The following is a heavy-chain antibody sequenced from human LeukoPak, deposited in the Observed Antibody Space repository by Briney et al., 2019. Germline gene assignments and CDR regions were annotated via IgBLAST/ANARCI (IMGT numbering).Heavy chain of an antibody. CDR1: GGSISSGDYY. CDR2: IYYSGST. D-gene: IGHD5-18*01. J-gene: IGHJ4*02. CDR3: ARGDTAMVTQGVREIDY. Sequence: SQTLSLTCTVSGGSISSGDYYWSWIRQPPGKGLEWIGYIYYSGSTYYNPSLKSRVTISVDTSKNQFSLKLSSVTAADTAVYYCARGDTAMVTQGVREIDYWGQGTLVTVSS. V-gene: IGHV4-30-4*01.